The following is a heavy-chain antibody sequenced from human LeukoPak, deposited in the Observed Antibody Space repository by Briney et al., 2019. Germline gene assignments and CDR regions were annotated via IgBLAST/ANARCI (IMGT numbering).Heavy chain of an antibody. V-gene: IGHV4-30-2*01. CDR1: GGSISSGGYY. Sequence: SSETLSLTCTVSGGSISSGGYYWSWIRQPPGKGLEWIGYIYHSGSTYYNPSLKSRVTISVDRSKNQFSLKLSSVTAADTAVYYCARDRGPPYDSSGYWAPFDYWGQGTLVTVSS. CDR3: ARDRGPPYDSSGYWAPFDY. J-gene: IGHJ4*02. CDR2: IYHSGST. D-gene: IGHD3-22*01.